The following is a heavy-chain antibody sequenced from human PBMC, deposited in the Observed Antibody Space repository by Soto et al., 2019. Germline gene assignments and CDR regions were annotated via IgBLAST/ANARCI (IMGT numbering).Heavy chain of an antibody. CDR2: IYYSGST. J-gene: IGHJ4*02. D-gene: IGHD4-17*01. V-gene: IGHV4-31*03. CDR1: GGSISSGGYY. Sequence: QVQLQESGPGLVKPSQTLSLTCTVSGGSISSGGYYWSWIRQHPGKGLEWIGYIYYSGSTYYNPSLKSRVTISVDTSKNQFSLKLSSVTAADTAAYYCARGRRRAVTLDYWGQGTLVTVSS. CDR3: ARGRRRAVTLDY.